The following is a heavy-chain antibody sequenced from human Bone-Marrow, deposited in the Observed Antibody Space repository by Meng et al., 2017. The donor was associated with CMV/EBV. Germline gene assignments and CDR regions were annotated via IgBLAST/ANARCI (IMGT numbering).Heavy chain of an antibody. CDR2: IIPILGIA. CDR3: ARDGSGDFWSGYYIGRASYYYYGMDV. J-gene: IGHJ6*02. CDR1: GGTFSSYA. Sequence: SVKVSCKASGGTFSSYAISWVRQAPGQGLEWMGGIIPILGIANYAQKFQGRVTITADKSTSTAYMELSSLRSEDTAVYYCARDGSGDFWSGYYIGRASYYYYGMDVWGQGTTVTVSS. D-gene: IGHD3-3*01. V-gene: IGHV1-69*10.